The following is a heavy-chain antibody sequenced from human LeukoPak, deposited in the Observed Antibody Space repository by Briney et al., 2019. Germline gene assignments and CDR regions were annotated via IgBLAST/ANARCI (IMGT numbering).Heavy chain of an antibody. D-gene: IGHD2-15*01. V-gene: IGHV4-34*01. J-gene: IGHJ5*02. Sequence: SETLSLTCAVYGGSFSGYYWSWIRQPPGKGLEWIGEINHSGSTNYNPSLKSRVTISVDTSKNQFSLKLSSVTAADTAVYYCARDWGDLGGYCSGGSCYGFDPWGQGTLVTVSS. CDR2: INHSGST. CDR3: ARDWGDLGGYCSGGSCYGFDP. CDR1: GGSFSGYY.